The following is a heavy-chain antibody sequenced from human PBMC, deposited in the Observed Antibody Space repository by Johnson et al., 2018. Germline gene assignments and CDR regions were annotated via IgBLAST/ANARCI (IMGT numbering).Heavy chain of an antibody. Sequence: QVQLQESGPGLVKPSETLSLTCPVSGGSISPYYWSWIRQPTGKRLEWMGYIYYSGSTNYNPYLKGRVTMAVATSENQCSLRLSSVTAEDTAVYYCARDRGVTMVRGTSRFSYYYMDVWGKGTTVTVSS. CDR2: IYYSGST. J-gene: IGHJ6*03. CDR3: ARDRGVTMVRGTSRFSYYYMDV. V-gene: IGHV4-59*01. D-gene: IGHD3-10*01. CDR1: GGSISPYY.